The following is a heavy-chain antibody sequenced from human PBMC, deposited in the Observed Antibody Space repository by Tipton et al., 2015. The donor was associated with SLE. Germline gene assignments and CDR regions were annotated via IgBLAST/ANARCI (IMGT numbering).Heavy chain of an antibody. V-gene: IGHV4-38-2*01. CDR2: ISHSGSI. J-gene: IGHJ6*04. CDR3: ARGLSNHDYWTLDV. Sequence: GLVKPSEALSLTCAVSGFSINNGYYWGWIRQSPGKGLEWIGSISHSGSIYYNPSLQSRVTISVDRSTKQFSLKLRSVTAADTARYYCARGLSNHDYWTLDVWGTGITVIVSS. D-gene: IGHD3-3*01. CDR1: GFSINNGYY.